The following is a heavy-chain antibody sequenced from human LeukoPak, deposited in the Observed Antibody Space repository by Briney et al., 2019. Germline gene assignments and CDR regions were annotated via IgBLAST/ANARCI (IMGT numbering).Heavy chain of an antibody. CDR3: ARDGSTYTNRWYQAFDI. D-gene: IGHD6-13*01. CDR1: GLTFSTYG. J-gene: IGHJ3*02. Sequence: PGGSLRLSCEASGLTFSTYGMHWVRQAPGKGLEWVAVIWHDGGNKYYADSVKGRVTISRDNSKNTVYLQMNSLRVEDTAVYHCARDGSTYTNRWYQAFDIWGQGTMVTVSS. V-gene: IGHV3-33*01. CDR2: IWHDGGNK.